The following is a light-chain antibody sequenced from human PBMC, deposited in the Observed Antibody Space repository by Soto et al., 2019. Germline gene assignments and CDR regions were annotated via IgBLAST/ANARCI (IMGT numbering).Light chain of an antibody. CDR3: QQYNNSWT. Sequence: EIVMTQSPATLSVSPGERATLSCRASQSVSNNLAWYQKKPGQAPRLLIYGASTRATGIPARFSGSGSGTEFTLTISSLQSEDVAVYYCQQYNNSWTFGQGTKVEIK. CDR2: GAS. J-gene: IGKJ1*01. V-gene: IGKV3-15*01. CDR1: QSVSNN.